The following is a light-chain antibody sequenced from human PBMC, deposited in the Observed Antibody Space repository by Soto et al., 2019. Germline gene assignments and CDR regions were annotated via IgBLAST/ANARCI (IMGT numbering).Light chain of an antibody. J-gene: IGKJ2*01. CDR2: AAS. CDR1: QSVSSSS. CDR3: QQYDSSLYT. Sequence: EIVLTQSPGTLSLSPGERATLSCRASQSVSSSSLAWYQQKPGQAPRLLIYAASSRATGIPDRFSGSGSGTDFTLTISRLEPEDFAVYYCQQYDSSLYTFGQGTKLEIK. V-gene: IGKV3-20*01.